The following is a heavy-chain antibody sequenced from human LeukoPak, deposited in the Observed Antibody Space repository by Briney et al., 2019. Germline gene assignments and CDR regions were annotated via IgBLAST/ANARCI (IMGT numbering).Heavy chain of an antibody. V-gene: IGHV1-2*02. CDR1: GYTCTVYY. Sequence: GASVKVSCKASGYTCTVYYMHWVRQAPGQGLEWMGWINPNSGGTNYAQKFQGRVTMTRDTSISTAYMELSRLRSDDTAVYYCARIPDYGDYPSYYYMDVWGKGTTVTVSS. CDR2: INPNSGGT. CDR3: ARIPDYGDYPSYYYMDV. J-gene: IGHJ6*03. D-gene: IGHD4-17*01.